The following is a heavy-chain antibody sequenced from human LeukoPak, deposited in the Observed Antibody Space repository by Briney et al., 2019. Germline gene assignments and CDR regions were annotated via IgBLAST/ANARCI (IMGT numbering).Heavy chain of an antibody. V-gene: IGHV7-4-1*02. CDR3: ARDKETAMVNPFDY. Sequence: ASVKVSCKASGYTFTSYAMNWVRQAPGQGLEWMGWINTNTGNPTYAQGFTGRFVFSLDTSVSTAYLQISSLKAEDTAVYYCARDKETAMVNPFDYWGQGTLVTVSS. D-gene: IGHD5-18*01. CDR1: GYTFTSYA. J-gene: IGHJ4*02. CDR2: INTNTGNP.